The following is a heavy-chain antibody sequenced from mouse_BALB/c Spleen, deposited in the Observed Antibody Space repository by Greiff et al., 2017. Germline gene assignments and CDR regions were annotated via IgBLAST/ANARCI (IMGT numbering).Heavy chain of an antibody. V-gene: IGHV1-63*02. CDR3: ARGAYYRVLDY. J-gene: IGHJ4*01. Sequence: QVQLKESGAELVRPGTSVKISCKASGYTFTNYWLGWVKQRPGHGLEWIGDIYPGGGYTNYNEKFKGKATLTADTSSSTAYMQLSSLTSEDSAVYVCARGAYYRVLDYWGQGTSVTVSA. CDR1: GYTFTNYW. CDR2: IYPGGGYT. D-gene: IGHD2-14*01.